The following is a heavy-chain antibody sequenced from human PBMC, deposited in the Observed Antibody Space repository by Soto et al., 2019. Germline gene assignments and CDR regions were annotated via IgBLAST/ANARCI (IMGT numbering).Heavy chain of an antibody. Sequence: PGESLKISCKGSGYSFTSYWIGWVRQMPGKGLEWMGIIYPGDSDTRYSPSFQGQVTISADKSISTAYLQWSSLKASDTAMYYCARLCGDYVSYYYYYYYYMYVWGKGTTVTVSS. CDR3: ARLCGDYVSYYYYYYYYMYV. CDR2: IYPGDSDT. J-gene: IGHJ6*03. V-gene: IGHV5-51*01. D-gene: IGHD4-17*01. CDR1: GYSFTSYW.